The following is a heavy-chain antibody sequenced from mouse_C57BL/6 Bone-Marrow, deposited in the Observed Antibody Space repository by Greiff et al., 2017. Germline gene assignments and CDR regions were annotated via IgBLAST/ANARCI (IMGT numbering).Heavy chain of an antibody. J-gene: IGHJ3*01. CDR3: ARRGGYDGAWFAY. Sequence: VQLKESGAELARPGASVKLSCKASGYTFTSYGISWVKQRTGQGLEWIGEIYPRSGNTYYNEKFKGKATLTADKSSSTAYMELRSLTSEDSAVYFCARRGGYDGAWFAYWGQGTLVTVSA. CDR1: GYTFTSYG. V-gene: IGHV1-81*01. CDR2: IYPRSGNT. D-gene: IGHD2-2*01.